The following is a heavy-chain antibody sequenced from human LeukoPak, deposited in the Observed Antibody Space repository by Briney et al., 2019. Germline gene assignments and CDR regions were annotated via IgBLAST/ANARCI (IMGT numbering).Heavy chain of an antibody. J-gene: IGHJ6*02. CDR1: GFTFSSYG. Sequence: GGSLRLSCAASGFTFSSYGMHWVRQAPGKGLEWVAVIWYDGSNKYYADSVKGRFTISRDNSKNTLYLQMNSLRAEDTAVYYCARDWIPLYGDFDHYYGMDVWGQGTTVTVSS. D-gene: IGHD4-17*01. V-gene: IGHV3-33*01. CDR2: IWYDGSNK. CDR3: ARDWIPLYGDFDHYYGMDV.